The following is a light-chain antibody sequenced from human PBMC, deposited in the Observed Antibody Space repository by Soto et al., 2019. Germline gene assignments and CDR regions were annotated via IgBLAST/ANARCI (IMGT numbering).Light chain of an antibody. Sequence: DIQMTQSPSTLSASVGDRVTITCRAAPSISRWLAWYQQKPGKAPKVLIYDATSLQSGVPSRFSGSGSGTEFTLTISSLQPDDFATYYCQHYKMYSPWTFGQGTKVDIK. J-gene: IGKJ1*01. V-gene: IGKV1-5*01. CDR1: PSISRW. CDR2: DAT. CDR3: QHYKMYSPWT.